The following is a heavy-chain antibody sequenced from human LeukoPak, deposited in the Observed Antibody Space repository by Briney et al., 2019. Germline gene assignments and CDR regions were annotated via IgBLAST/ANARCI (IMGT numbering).Heavy chain of an antibody. D-gene: IGHD3-10*01. CDR2: INHSGNT. CDR1: GGSFSNYY. V-gene: IGHV4-34*01. CDR3: ARDHLRV. J-gene: IGHJ4*02. Sequence: PSETLSLTCAVYGGSFSNYYWSWIRQPPGRGLEWIGEINHSGNTNYNPSLKSRVTISVDTSKNQFSLKLSSVTAADTARYYCARDHLRVRGQGTLVSVSS.